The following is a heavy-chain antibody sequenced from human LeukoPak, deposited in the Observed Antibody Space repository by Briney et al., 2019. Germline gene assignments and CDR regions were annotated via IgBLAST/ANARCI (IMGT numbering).Heavy chain of an antibody. CDR3: ARIGYSSGWYAFYLDC. J-gene: IGHJ4*02. Sequence: PGGSLRLSCAASGFTFSTYLMSWVRQAPGKGLEWVANIKQDGSEKYFVDSVKGRFTISRDNAKNSLYLQMNSLGAEDTAVYYCARIGYSSGWYAFYLDCWGQGTLVTVSS. D-gene: IGHD6-19*01. CDR2: IKQDGSEK. CDR1: GFTFSTYL. V-gene: IGHV3-7*01.